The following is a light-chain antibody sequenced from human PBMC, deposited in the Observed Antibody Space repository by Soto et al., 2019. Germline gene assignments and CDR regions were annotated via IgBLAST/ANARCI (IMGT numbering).Light chain of an antibody. Sequence: EIVLTQSPGTLSLPPGERATLSCRASQSVSSTYLAWYQQKPGQAPRLLIYGASSRATALPDRFSGSGSGTDFTLTINRLEPEDFAIYYCHQYGTSPWTFGQGTKVDI. CDR3: HQYGTSPWT. J-gene: IGKJ1*01. CDR1: QSVSSTY. V-gene: IGKV3-20*01. CDR2: GAS.